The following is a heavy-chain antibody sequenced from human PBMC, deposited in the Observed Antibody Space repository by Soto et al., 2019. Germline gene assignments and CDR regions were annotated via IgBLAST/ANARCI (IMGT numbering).Heavy chain of an antibody. CDR1: RGSISSSNW. Sequence: LSLTCAVSRGSISSSNWWSWVRQPPGKGLEWIGEIYHSGSTNYNPSLKSRVTISVDKSKNQFSLKLSSVTAADTAVYYCARDHYDFWSGYHYWGQGTLVTVS. D-gene: IGHD3-3*01. J-gene: IGHJ4*02. CDR3: ARDHYDFWSGYHY. CDR2: IYHSGST. V-gene: IGHV4-4*02.